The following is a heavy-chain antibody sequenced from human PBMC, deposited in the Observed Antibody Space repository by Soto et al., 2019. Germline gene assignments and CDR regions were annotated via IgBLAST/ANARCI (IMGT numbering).Heavy chain of an antibody. D-gene: IGHD6-19*01. V-gene: IGHV1-46*01. Sequence: ASVKVSCKASVYTFTSYYMHWVRQAPGQGLEWMGIINPSGGSTSYAQKFQGRVTMTRDTSTSTVYMELSSLRSEDTAVYYCAREVEQWLVMVGCGKDGGCSVGFDYWGQGTLVTVSS. J-gene: IGHJ4*02. CDR1: VYTFTSYY. CDR3: AREVEQWLVMVGCGKDGGCSVGFDY. CDR2: INPSGGST.